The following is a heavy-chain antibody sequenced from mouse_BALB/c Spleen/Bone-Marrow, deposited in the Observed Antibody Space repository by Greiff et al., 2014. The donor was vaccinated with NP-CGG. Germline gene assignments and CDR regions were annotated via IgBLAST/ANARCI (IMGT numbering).Heavy chain of an antibody. CDR3: TREGLLRLRYFDY. J-gene: IGHJ2*01. V-gene: IGHV1-5*01. CDR2: IYPGNSDT. CDR1: GYTFTSYW. Sequence: EVQLQQSGTVLARPGASVKMSCKASGYTFTSYWMHWVKQRPGQGLEWIGAIYPGNSDTSYNQKFKGKAKLTAVTSTSTAYMEHSSLTNENSAVYYCTREGLLRLRYFDYWGQGTTLTVSS. D-gene: IGHD1-2*01.